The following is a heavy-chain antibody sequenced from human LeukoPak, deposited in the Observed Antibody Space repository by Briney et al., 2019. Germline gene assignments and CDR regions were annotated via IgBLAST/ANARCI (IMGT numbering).Heavy chain of an antibody. J-gene: IGHJ4*02. D-gene: IGHD5-18*01. CDR2: IYYSGST. Sequence: SETLSLTXTVSGGSISSDYWSWIRQPPGKGLEWVGYIYYSGSTNYNPSLKSRVTISIDTSKNQFTLKLSSVTAADTAVYYWARALPHRYSYGYGAFDYWGQGTLVTVSS. CDR3: ARALPHRYSYGYGAFDY. CDR1: GGSISSDY. V-gene: IGHV4-59*01.